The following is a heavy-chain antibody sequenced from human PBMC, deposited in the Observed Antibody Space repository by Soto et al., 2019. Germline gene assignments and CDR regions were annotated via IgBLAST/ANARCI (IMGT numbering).Heavy chain of an antibody. D-gene: IGHD1-20*01. J-gene: IGHJ6*02. CDR1: GGTFSSYA. V-gene: IGHV1-69*12. CDR3: ARSITGTVSYYYGMDV. Sequence: QVQLVQSGAEVKKPGSSVKVSWKASGGTFSSYAISWVRQAPGQGLEWMGGIIPIFGTANYAQKFQGRVTITADESTSTAYMELSSLRSEDTAVYYCARSITGTVSYYYGMDVWGQGTTVTVSS. CDR2: IIPIFGTA.